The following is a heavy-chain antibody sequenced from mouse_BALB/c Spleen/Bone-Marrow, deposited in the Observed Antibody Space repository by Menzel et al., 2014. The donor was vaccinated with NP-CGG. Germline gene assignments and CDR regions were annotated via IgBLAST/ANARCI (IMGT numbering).Heavy chain of an antibody. CDR3: ARYYRYDFDY. Sequence: EVKLMESGPELVKPGASMNISCKASGYSFTGYTMNWVKQSHGKNLEWIELINPDNGDTSCNQKFKGKATLTIVKSSSKAYMELLSLTSEDSAVYYCARYYRYDFDYWGQGTTLTVSS. CDR2: INPDNGDT. J-gene: IGHJ2*01. CDR1: GYSFTGYT. D-gene: IGHD2-14*01. V-gene: IGHV1-18*01.